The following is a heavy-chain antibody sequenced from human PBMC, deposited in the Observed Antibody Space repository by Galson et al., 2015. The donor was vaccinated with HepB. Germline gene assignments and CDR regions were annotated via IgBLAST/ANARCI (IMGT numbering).Heavy chain of an antibody. V-gene: IGHV5-51*01. D-gene: IGHD5-18*01. CDR1: GYSFTSYW. CDR2: IYPGDSDT. Sequence: QSGAEVKKPGESLKISCKGSGYSFTSYWIGWVRQMPGKGLEWMGIIYPGDSDTRYSPSFQGQVTISADKSISTAYLQWSSLKASDTAMYYCATPVRDTAMGWEDAFDIWGQGTMVTVSS. J-gene: IGHJ3*02. CDR3: ATPVRDTAMGWEDAFDI.